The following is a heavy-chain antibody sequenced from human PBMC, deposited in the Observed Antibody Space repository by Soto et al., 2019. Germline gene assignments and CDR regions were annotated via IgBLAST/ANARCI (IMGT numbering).Heavy chain of an antibody. D-gene: IGHD6-19*01. CDR3: ASIKYSSGWFVDY. CDR1: GGSIISGDYY. CDR2: IYYSGST. V-gene: IGHV4-30-4*01. J-gene: IGHJ4*02. Sequence: PSETLSLTCTVSGGSIISGDYYWSWIRQPPGKGLEWIGYIYYSGSTYYNPSLKSRVTISVDTSKNQFSLKLSSVTAADTAVYYCASIKYSSGWFVDYWGPGTLVTVSS.